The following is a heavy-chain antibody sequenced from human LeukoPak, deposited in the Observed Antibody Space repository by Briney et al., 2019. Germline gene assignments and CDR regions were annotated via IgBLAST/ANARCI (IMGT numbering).Heavy chain of an antibody. CDR1: GGSFSGYY. CDR3: ARASWYQGY. D-gene: IGHD6-13*01. Sequence: PSETLSLTCAVYGGSFSGYYWSWIRQPPGKGLEWIGEINHSGSTNYNPSLKSRVTISVDTSKNQFSLKLSSVTAADTAVYYCARASWYQGYRGQGTLVTVSS. J-gene: IGHJ4*02. V-gene: IGHV4-34*01. CDR2: INHSGST.